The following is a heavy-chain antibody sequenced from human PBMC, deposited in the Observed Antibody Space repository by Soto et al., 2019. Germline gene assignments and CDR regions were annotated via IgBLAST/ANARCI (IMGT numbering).Heavy chain of an antibody. CDR2: IIPIFGTA. CDR1: GDTFSSYA. CDR3: ARDGSGYRSRASPMDV. Sequence: QVQLVQSGAEVKKPGSSVKVSCKASGDTFSSYAISWVRQAPGQGLEWMGGIIPIFGTANYAQKFQGRVTITADESTSTAYMELSSLRSEDTAVYYCARDGSGYRSRASPMDVWGQGTTFTVSS. V-gene: IGHV1-69*01. J-gene: IGHJ6*02. D-gene: IGHD3-22*01.